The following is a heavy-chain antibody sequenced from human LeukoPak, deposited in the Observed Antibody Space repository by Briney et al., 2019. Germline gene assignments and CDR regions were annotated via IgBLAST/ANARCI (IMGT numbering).Heavy chain of an antibody. J-gene: IGHJ6*02. CDR1: GITFINHA. Sequence: PGRSLRLSCAASGITFINHAMDWVRQAPGKGLEWVAVISYDGSNTYYADSVKGRFTISRDNSKSTLYLQMNSLRAEDTAVYYCAKLGEKGYGSTRDPRVPALPGSVIRFYGMDVWGQGTTVTVSS. D-gene: IGHD3-10*01. CDR3: AKLGEKGYGSTRDPRVPALPGSVIRFYGMDV. V-gene: IGHV3-30-3*02. CDR2: ISYDGSNT.